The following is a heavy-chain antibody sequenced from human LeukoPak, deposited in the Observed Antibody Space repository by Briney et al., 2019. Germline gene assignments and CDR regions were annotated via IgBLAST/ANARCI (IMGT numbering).Heavy chain of an antibody. J-gene: IGHJ6*02. Sequence: GRSLRLSCAASGFTFDDYAMHWVRQAPGKGLEWVSGISWNSGSIGYADSVKGRFTISRDNAKNSLYLQMNSLRAEDTALYYCAKDISIGAAAGTNYYYYGMDVWGQGTTVTVSS. CDR1: GFTFDDYA. V-gene: IGHV3-9*01. CDR3: AKDISIGAAAGTNYYYYGMDV. D-gene: IGHD6-13*01. CDR2: ISWNSGSI.